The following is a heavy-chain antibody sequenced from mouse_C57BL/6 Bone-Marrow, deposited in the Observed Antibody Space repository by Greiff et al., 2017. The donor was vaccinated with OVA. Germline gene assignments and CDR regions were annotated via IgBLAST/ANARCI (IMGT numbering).Heavy chain of an antibody. V-gene: IGHV1-54*01. Sequence: QVQLQQSGAELVRPGTSVKVSCKASGYAFTNYLIEWVKQRPGQGLEWIGVINPGSGGTNYNEKFKGKATLTADKSSSTAYMQLSSLTSEDSAVYFCARGYYGNPAWFAYWGQGTLVTVSA. CDR3: ARGYYGNPAWFAY. CDR1: GYAFTNYL. J-gene: IGHJ3*01. CDR2: INPGSGGT. D-gene: IGHD2-1*01.